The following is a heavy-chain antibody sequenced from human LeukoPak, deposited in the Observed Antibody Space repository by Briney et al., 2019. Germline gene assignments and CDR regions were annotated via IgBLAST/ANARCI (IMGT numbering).Heavy chain of an antibody. V-gene: IGHV3-11*04. CDR3: ASGYYDFWSGYPYYFDY. J-gene: IGHJ4*02. CDR2: ISSSGSTI. D-gene: IGHD3-3*01. CDR1: GFTFSDYY. Sequence: GGYLRLFCAASGFTFSDYYMSWIRQAPGKGLEWVSYISSSGSTIYYADSVKGRFTISRASDKNSLYLQMNSLRAEDTAVYYCASGYYDFWSGYPYYFDYWGQGNLVTVSS.